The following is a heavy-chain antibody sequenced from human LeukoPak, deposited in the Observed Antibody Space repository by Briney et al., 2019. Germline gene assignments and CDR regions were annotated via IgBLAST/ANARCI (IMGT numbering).Heavy chain of an antibody. CDR2: IYYSGST. CDR1: GGSISSGSYY. V-gene: IGHV4-61*10. Sequence: SETLSLTCTVSGGSISSGSYYWSWIRQPAGKGLEWIGYIYYSGSTNYNPSLKSRVTISVDTSKNQFSLKLSSVTAADTAVYYCARGGTAMVPGGYWGQGTLVTVSS. J-gene: IGHJ4*02. CDR3: ARGGTAMVPGGY. D-gene: IGHD5-18*01.